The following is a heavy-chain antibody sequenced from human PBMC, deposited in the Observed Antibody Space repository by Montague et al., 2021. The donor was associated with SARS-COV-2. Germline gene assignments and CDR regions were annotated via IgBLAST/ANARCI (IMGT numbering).Heavy chain of an antibody. D-gene: IGHD6-6*01. V-gene: IGHV4-59*01. CDR1: GGSISSYY. Sequence: SEPLSLTCTVSGGSISSYYWSWIRQPPGKGLEWIGYIYYSGSTXXXPSXXGRVTISVDTSKNQFSLKLSSVTAADTAVYYCARGREYSSSAGFDYWGQGTLVTVSS. CDR3: ARGREYSSSAGFDY. J-gene: IGHJ4*02. CDR2: IYYSGST.